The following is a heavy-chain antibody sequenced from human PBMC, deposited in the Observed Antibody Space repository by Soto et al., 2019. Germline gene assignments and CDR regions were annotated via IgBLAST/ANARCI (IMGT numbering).Heavy chain of an antibody. J-gene: IGHJ6*02. CDR3: ARDPRGRIRLYYYYGMDV. D-gene: IGHD2-15*01. CDR2: TYYRSKWYN. CDR1: GDSVSSNSAA. V-gene: IGHV6-1*01. Sequence: SQTLSLTCAISGDSVSSNSAAWYWIRQSPSRGLEWLGRTYYRSKWYNDYAVSVKSRITINPDTSKNQFSLQLNSVTPEDTAVYYCARDPRGRIRLYYYYGMDVWGQGTTVTVSS.